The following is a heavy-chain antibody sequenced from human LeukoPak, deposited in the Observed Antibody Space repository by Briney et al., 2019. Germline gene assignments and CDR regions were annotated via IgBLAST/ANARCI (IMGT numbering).Heavy chain of an antibody. V-gene: IGHV3-48*01. D-gene: IGHD5-18*01. CDR2: ISSSSGTI. CDR1: GFTFSSYS. Sequence: PGGSLRLSCAASGFTFSSYSMNWVRQAPGKGLEWVSYISSSSGTIYYADSVKGRFTISRDNAKNSLYLQMNSLRAEDTAVYYCARGGRGYSYGGAFDIWGQGTMVTVSS. CDR3: ARGGRGYSYGGAFDI. J-gene: IGHJ3*02.